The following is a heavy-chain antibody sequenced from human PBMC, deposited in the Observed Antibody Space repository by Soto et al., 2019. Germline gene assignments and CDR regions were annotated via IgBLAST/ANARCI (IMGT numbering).Heavy chain of an antibody. CDR1: GYTFTGYY. V-gene: IGHV1-2*02. CDR2: INPHSGGT. Sequence: QVQLVQSGAEVKKPGASVKVSCKASGYTFTGYYLHWVRQAPGQGLEWMGWINPHSGGTNYAQKFQGGGTMTRDTAISTAYMELSRLRSDDTAVYYCARRGMDVWGQGTTVTVSS. CDR3: ARRGMDV. J-gene: IGHJ6*02.